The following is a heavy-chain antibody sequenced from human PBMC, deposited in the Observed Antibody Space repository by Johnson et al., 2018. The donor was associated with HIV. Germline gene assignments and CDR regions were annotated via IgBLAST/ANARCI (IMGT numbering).Heavy chain of an antibody. Sequence: VQLVESGGGLVKPGGSLRLSCAASGFTFSNAWMSWVRQAPGKGLEWVGRIKSKTDGGTTDYAAPVKGRFTISRDDSKNTLYLQMNSLRAEDTAVYCCAKARSGGPGAFDIWGQGTMVTVSS. CDR1: GFTFSNAW. CDR2: IKSKTDGGTT. V-gene: IGHV3-15*01. D-gene: IGHD6-19*01. CDR3: AKARSGGPGAFDI. J-gene: IGHJ3*02.